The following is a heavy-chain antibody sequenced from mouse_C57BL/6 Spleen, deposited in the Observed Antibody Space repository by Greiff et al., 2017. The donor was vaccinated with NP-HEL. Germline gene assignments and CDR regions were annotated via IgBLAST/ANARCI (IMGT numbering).Heavy chain of an antibody. V-gene: IGHV1-64*01. Sequence: QVQLQQPGAELVKPGASVKLSCKASGYTFTSYWMHWVKQRPGQGLEWIGMIHPNSGSTNYNEKFKSKATLTVDKSSSTAYMQLSSLTSEDSAVYYCARSAYDPYFDYWGQGTTLTVSS. CDR1: GYTFTSYW. J-gene: IGHJ2*01. CDR2: IHPNSGST. D-gene: IGHD2-3*01. CDR3: ARSAYDPYFDY.